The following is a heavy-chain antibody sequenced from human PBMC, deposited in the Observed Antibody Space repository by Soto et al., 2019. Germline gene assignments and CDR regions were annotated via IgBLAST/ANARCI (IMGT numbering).Heavy chain of an antibody. Sequence: ASVKVSCKASGGTFSSYAISWVRQAPGQGLEWMGGIIPIFGTANYAQKFQGRVTITADESTSTAYMELSSLRSEDTAVYYCASGVELRQLIYYYGMDVWGQGTTVTVSS. CDR1: GGTFSSYA. CDR3: ASGVELRQLIYYYGMDV. J-gene: IGHJ6*02. V-gene: IGHV1-69*13. CDR2: IIPIFGTA. D-gene: IGHD1-7*01.